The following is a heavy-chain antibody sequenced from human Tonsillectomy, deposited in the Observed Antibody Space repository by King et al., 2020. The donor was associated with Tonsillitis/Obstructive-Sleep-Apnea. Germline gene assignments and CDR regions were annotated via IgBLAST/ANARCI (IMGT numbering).Heavy chain of an antibody. CDR3: VRETYYYDSSGGYYYYYYMDD. J-gene: IGHJ6*03. D-gene: IGHD3-22*01. CDR2: INHSGST. CDR1: GGSFSGYY. Sequence: VQLQQWGAGLLKPSETLSLTCAVYGGSFSGYYWSWLRQPPGKGLEWIGEINHSGSTNYNPSLKSRVTISVDTSKNQLSLKLSSVTAADTAVYYCVRETYYYDSSGGYYYYYYMDDWGKGTTVTVSS. V-gene: IGHV4-34*01.